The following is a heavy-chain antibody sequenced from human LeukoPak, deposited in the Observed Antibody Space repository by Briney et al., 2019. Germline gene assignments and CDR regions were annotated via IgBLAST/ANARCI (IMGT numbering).Heavy chain of an antibody. CDR3: ARYPITNSGSRSGFVDY. D-gene: IGHD1-26*01. Sequence: PSETLSLTCAVYGGSFSGYYWSWIRQPPGKGLEWIGEINHSGSTHYNPSLKSRVTISVDTSKNQFSLKLSSVTAADTAVYYCARYPITNSGSRSGFVDYWGQGTLVTVSS. CDR2: INHSGST. J-gene: IGHJ4*02. CDR1: GGSFSGYY. V-gene: IGHV4-34*01.